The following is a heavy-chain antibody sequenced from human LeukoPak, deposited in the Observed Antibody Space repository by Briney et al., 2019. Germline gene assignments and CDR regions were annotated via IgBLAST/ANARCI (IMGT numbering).Heavy chain of an antibody. CDR3: ARSDQQEYTSGHYFDY. J-gene: IGHJ4*02. V-gene: IGHV4-34*01. Sequence: PSETLSLTCAVYGGSFSGYYWSWIRQPPGKGLEWIGEINHSGSTNYNPSLKSRVTISVDTSKNQFSLKLSSVTAADTAVYYCARSDQQEYTSGHYFDYWGQGTLVTVSS. CDR2: INHSGST. D-gene: IGHD3-22*01. CDR1: GGSFSGYY.